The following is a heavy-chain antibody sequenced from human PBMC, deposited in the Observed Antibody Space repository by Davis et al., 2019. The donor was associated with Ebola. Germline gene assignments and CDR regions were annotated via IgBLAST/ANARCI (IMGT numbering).Heavy chain of an antibody. CDR3: ARRYIDPAREDWFDP. J-gene: IGHJ5*02. CDR2: IYSSGSA. V-gene: IGHV4-39*01. CDR1: GDSMTSRGYF. Sequence: GSLRLSCSVSGDSMTSRGYFWGWLRQPPGKNLEYIGSIYSSGSAYYNPSLKSRVTMSVDTSKKQFSLWLTSVTAADTAVYYCARRYIDPAREDWFDPWGQGIVVTVSS. D-gene: IGHD3-9*01.